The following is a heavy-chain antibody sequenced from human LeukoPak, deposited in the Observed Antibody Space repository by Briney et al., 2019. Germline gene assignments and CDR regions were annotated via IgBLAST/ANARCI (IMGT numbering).Heavy chain of an antibody. CDR3: ARAATGIDS. CDR1: GFTFSSYG. V-gene: IGHV3-33*01. Sequence: GGSLRLSCAASGFTFSSYGMHWVRQAPGKGLEWVAVIWYDGSNKYCADSVKGRFTISRDNSKNTLFLQMNSLTAEDTAVYYCARAATGIDSWGQGTLVTVSS. J-gene: IGHJ4*02. D-gene: IGHD5-24*01. CDR2: IWYDGSNK.